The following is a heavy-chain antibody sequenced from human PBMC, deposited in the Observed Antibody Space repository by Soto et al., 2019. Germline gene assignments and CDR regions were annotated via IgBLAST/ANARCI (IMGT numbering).Heavy chain of an antibody. V-gene: IGHV1-18*01. D-gene: IGHD3-16*01. Sequence: QVQLVQSGAEVKKPGASVKVSCKASGYTFTNFGISWVRQAPGQGLEWMGWISAYNGNTNYAQKFQGRVTMTPDTSTSTAYMEVRSLGFDDTAVYYGARGGTPIDYWGQGTLVTVSS. J-gene: IGHJ4*02. CDR3: ARGGTPIDY. CDR1: GYTFTNFG. CDR2: ISAYNGNT.